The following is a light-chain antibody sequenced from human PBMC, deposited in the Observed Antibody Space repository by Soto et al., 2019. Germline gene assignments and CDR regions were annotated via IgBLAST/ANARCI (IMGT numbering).Light chain of an antibody. CDR1: QSLVHSDGNTY. J-gene: IGKJ2*01. CDR2: KVS. CDR3: MQATQYRPYT. V-gene: IGKV2-24*01. Sequence: DIVLTQTPLSSPVTLGQPASISCRSSQSLVHSDGNTYLSWFHQRPGQPPRLLIDKVSNRFSGVPDRFSGSGAGTDFTLKISRVEAEDVGMYFCMQATQYRPYTFGQGTKLEIK.